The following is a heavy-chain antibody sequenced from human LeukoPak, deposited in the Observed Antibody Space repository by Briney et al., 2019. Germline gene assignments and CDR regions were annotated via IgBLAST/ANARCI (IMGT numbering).Heavy chain of an antibody. CDR1: GFTFSSYG. V-gene: IGHV3-9*01. D-gene: IGHD2-8*01. Sequence: GGSLRLSCAASGFTFSSYGMHWVRQAPGKGLEWVSGISWNSGSIGYADSVKGRFTISRDNAKNSLYLQMNSLRAEDTALYYCAKGTRVRNGMDVWGQGTTVTVSS. CDR2: ISWNSGSI. J-gene: IGHJ6*02. CDR3: AKGTRVRNGMDV.